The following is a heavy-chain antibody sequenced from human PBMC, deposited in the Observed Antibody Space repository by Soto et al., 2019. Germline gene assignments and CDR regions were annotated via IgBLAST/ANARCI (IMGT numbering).Heavy chain of an antibody. D-gene: IGHD2-15*01. J-gene: IGHJ3*02. V-gene: IGHV4-4*02. CDR1: GGSISSDNW. CDR2: IYHTGGT. Sequence: QVQLQESGPGLVKPSGTLSLTCAVSGGSISSDNWWSWVRQPPGKGLEYMGEIYHTGGTFYNPSLXSXVXLXXDKTNNQFSLRLTSVTAADTAVYYCATNTCYGGRCDTAFHIWGQGTTVTVSP. CDR3: ATNTCYGGRCDTAFHI.